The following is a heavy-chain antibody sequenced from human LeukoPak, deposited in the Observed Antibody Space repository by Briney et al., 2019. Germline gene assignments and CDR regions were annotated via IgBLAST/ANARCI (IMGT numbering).Heavy chain of an antibody. D-gene: IGHD5-18*01. V-gene: IGHV1-2*02. Sequence: ASVKVSCKASGYTFTGYYMHWVRQALGQGLEWMGWINPNSGGTNYAQKFQGRVTMTRDTSISTAYMELSRLRSDDTAVYYCARPSGYSYGPYYFDYWGQGTLVTVSS. CDR1: GYTFTGYY. CDR3: ARPSGYSYGPYYFDY. J-gene: IGHJ4*02. CDR2: INPNSGGT.